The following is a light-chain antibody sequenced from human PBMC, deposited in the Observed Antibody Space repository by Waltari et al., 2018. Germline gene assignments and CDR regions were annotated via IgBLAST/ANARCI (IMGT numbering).Light chain of an antibody. CDR2: AAY. V-gene: IGKV3-20*01. CDR3: QQYGNSNPL. CDR1: QSVSSHY. Sequence: EIVLTQSPGALSLSPGERATLSCRASQSVSSHYIAWYQHKPGQAPRLLIYAAYLRATGIPARFSGSGSGTDFTLTIRRLETEDFAVYYCQQYGNSNPLFGPGTKVDIK. J-gene: IGKJ3*01.